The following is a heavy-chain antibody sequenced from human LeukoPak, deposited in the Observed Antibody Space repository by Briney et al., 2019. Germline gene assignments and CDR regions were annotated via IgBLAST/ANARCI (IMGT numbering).Heavy chain of an antibody. CDR1: GGSISGGGHS. D-gene: IGHD6-13*01. CDR3: ARGVSYSSSWYAPDAFDI. CDR2: IYHSGST. J-gene: IGHJ3*02. V-gene: IGHV4-30-2*01. Sequence: SETLSLTCAVSGGSISGGGHSWRWIRQPPGEGLEWIGYIYHSGSTYNNPSLKSRVTISVDRSKNQFSLKLSSVTAADTAVYYCARGVSYSSSWYAPDAFDIWGQGTMVTVSS.